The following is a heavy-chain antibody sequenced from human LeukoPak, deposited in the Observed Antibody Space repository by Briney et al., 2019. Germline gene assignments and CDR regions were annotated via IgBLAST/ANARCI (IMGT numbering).Heavy chain of an antibody. J-gene: IGHJ6*03. D-gene: IGHD2-2*01. V-gene: IGHV3-48*04. CDR1: GFIFSSYG. CDR2: ISSSGSTI. Sequence: GGSLRLSCAASGFIFSSYGMHWVRQAPGKGLEWVSYISSSGSTIYYADSVKGRFTISRDNAKNSLYLQMNSLRAEDTAVYYCAKGLGYCSSTSCWDYYYMDVWGKGTTVTVSS. CDR3: AKGLGYCSSTSCWDYYYMDV.